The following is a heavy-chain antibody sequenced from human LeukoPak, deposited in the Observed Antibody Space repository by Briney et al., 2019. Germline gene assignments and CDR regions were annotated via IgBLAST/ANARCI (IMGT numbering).Heavy chain of an antibody. CDR1: GYTFASYD. CDR3: ARGVSSLWFGELSSQNWFDP. J-gene: IGHJ5*02. D-gene: IGHD3-10*01. Sequence: GASVKVSCKASGYTFASYDINWVRQATGQGLEWMGWMNPNSGNTGYAQKFQGRVTMTRNTSISTAYMELSSLRSEDTAVYYCARGVSSLWFGELSSQNWFDPWGQGTLVTVSS. CDR2: MNPNSGNT. V-gene: IGHV1-8*01.